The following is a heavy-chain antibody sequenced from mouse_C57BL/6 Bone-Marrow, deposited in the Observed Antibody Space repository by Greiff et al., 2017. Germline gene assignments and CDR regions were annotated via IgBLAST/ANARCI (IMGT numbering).Heavy chain of an antibody. V-gene: IGHV1-81*01. D-gene: IGHD1-1*01. J-gene: IGHJ4*01. Sequence: QVHVKQSGAELARPGASVKLSCKASGYTFTSYGISWVKQRTGQGLEWIGEIYPRSGNTYYNEKFKGKATLTADKSSSTAYMELRSLTSEDSAVYFCARYYGSSCAMDYWGQGTSVTVSS. CDR3: ARYYGSSCAMDY. CDR2: IYPRSGNT. CDR1: GYTFTSYG.